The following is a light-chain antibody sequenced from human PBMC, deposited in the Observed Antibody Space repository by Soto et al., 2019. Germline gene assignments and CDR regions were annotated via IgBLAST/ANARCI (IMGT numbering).Light chain of an antibody. V-gene: IGLV2-23*02. J-gene: IGLJ3*02. Sequence: QSALTQPASVSGSPGQSITVSCTGTSSDIGSYNLVSWYQHHPGKAPKHMIYAVSKRPSGVSSRFSGSKSGNTASLTISGLQAEDEADYFCCSYAGSSTLLFGGGTKLTVL. CDR2: AVS. CDR3: CSYAGSSTLL. CDR1: SSDIGSYNL.